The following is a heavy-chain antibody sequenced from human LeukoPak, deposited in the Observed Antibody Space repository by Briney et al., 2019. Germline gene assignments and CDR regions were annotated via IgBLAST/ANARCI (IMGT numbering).Heavy chain of an antibody. CDR2: ISWNSGSI. Sequence: GGSLRLSCAASGFTFDDYAMHWVRQAPGKGLEWVSGISWNSGSIGYADSVKGRFTISRDNAKNSLYLQMNSLRAEDTALYYCAKDLTTVTTNQFDYWGQGTLATVSS. CDR1: GFTFDDYA. V-gene: IGHV3-9*01. D-gene: IGHD4-17*01. J-gene: IGHJ4*02. CDR3: AKDLTTVTTNQFDY.